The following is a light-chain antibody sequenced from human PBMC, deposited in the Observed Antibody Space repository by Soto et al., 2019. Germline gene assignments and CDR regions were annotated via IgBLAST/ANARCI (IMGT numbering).Light chain of an antibody. CDR2: GAS. CDR3: QHYNNWPFT. CDR1: QSFSSN. V-gene: IGKV3-15*01. J-gene: IGKJ2*01. Sequence: EIVLTQSPATLSVSPGERATLSCRASQSFSSNLAWYQQKPGQAPTLLIFGASARATGIPARFSGSGSGTEFTLTISSLQSEDFAVYYCQHYNNWPFTFGQGTKVDIK.